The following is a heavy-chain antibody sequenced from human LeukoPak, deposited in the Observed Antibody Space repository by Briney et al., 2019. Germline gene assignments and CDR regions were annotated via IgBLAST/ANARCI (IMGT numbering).Heavy chain of an antibody. J-gene: IGHJ4*02. CDR3: ARYYPPRYYFDY. V-gene: IGHV1-18*01. CDR2: ISAYNGNT. CDR1: GYTFTSYG. D-gene: IGHD3-10*01. Sequence: ASVKVSSKASGYTFTSYGISWVRQAPGQGLKWMGWISAYNGNTNYAQKLQGRVTMTTDTSTSTAYMELRSLRSDDTAVYYCARYYPPRYYFDYWGQGTLVTVSS.